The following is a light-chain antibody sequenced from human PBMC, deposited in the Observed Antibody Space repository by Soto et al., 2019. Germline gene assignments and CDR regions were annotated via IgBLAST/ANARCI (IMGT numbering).Light chain of an antibody. CDR1: RSEGGGYNY. J-gene: IGLJ1*01. CDR2: DVS. V-gene: IGLV2-14*01. Sequence: QSVLTQPASLSGSPGQSITLSCPGNRSEGGGYNYVSWYQQHPGKAPKLMIYDVSNRPSGVSIRFSGSKSGNTASLTISGLQAEDEADYYCSSYTSSSTPYVFGTGTKVTVL. CDR3: SSYTSSSTPYV.